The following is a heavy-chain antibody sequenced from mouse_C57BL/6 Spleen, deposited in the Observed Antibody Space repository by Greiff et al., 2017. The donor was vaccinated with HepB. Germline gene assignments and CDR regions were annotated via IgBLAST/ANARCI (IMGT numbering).Heavy chain of an antibody. Sequence: VQLQQSGAELVRPGASVKLSCKASGYTFTDYYINWVKQRPGQGLEWIARIYPGSGNTYYNEKFKGKATLTAEKSSSTAYMQLSSLTSEDSAVYFCAGWGGNYGYFDVWGTGTTVTVSS. J-gene: IGHJ1*03. CDR1: GYTFTDYY. D-gene: IGHD2-1*01. CDR3: AGWGGNYGYFDV. CDR2: IYPGSGNT. V-gene: IGHV1-76*01.